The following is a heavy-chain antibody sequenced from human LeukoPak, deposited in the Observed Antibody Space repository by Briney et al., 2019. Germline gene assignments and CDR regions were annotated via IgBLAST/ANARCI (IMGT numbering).Heavy chain of an antibody. D-gene: IGHD3-3*01. V-gene: IGHV4-39*01. CDR3: ARHEGFVLRFLEPNHGWFDP. CDR2: IYYSGST. J-gene: IGHJ5*02. Sequence: SETLSLTCTVSGGSISSSSYYWGWIRQPPGKGLEWIGSIYYSGSTYYNPSLKSRVTISVDTSKNQFSLKLSSVTAADTAVYYCARHEGFVLRFLEPNHGWFDPWGQGTLVTVSS. CDR1: GGSISSSSYY.